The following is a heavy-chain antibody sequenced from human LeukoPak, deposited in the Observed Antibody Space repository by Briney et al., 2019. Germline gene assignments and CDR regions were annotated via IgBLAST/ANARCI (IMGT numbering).Heavy chain of an antibody. J-gene: IGHJ4*02. V-gene: IGHV4-61*02. CDR2: IYTSGST. Sequence: SLTLSLTCTVSGGSISSGSYYWSWIRQPAGKGLEWIGRIYTSGSTNYNPSLKSRVTISVDTSKNQFSLKLSSVTAADTAVYYCARSPDYYDSSGLDYWGQGTLVTVSS. CDR3: ARSPDYYDSSGLDY. CDR1: GGSISSGSYY. D-gene: IGHD3-22*01.